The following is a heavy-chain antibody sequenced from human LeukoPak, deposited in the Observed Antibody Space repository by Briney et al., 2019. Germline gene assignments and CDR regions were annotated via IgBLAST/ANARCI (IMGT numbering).Heavy chain of an antibody. CDR3: TRVANGIDY. V-gene: IGHV3-72*01. Sequence: GGSRRLSCAASGFTFSDYYMDWVRQAPGKGLEWVGRIRNKANSYTTESAASVKGRFAISRDDSKNSLYLQMNSLKTEDTALYYCTRVANGIDYWGQGTLVTVSS. J-gene: IGHJ4*02. CDR2: IRNKANSYTT. CDR1: GFTFSDYY.